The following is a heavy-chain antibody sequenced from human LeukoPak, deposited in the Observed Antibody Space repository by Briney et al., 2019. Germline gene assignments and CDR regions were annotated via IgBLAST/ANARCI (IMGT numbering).Heavy chain of an antibody. Sequence: SEILSLTCAVYGGSFSGYYWSWIRQPPGKGLEWIGEINHSGSTNYNPSLKSRVTISVDTSKNQFSLKLSSVTAADTAVYYCARGRTHTAMVTRVYYYYGMDVWGQGTTVTVSS. J-gene: IGHJ6*02. CDR1: GGSFSGYY. D-gene: IGHD5-18*01. CDR3: ARGRTHTAMVTRVYYYYGMDV. V-gene: IGHV4-34*01. CDR2: INHSGST.